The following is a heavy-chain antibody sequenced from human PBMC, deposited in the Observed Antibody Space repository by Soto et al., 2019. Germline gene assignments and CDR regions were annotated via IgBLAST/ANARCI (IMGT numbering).Heavy chain of an antibody. CDR3: AHKGPYYDFWSGTAGYFDY. D-gene: IGHD3-3*01. V-gene: IGHV2-5*02. CDR1: GFSLSTSGVG. J-gene: IGHJ4*02. Sequence: QITLKESGPTLVKPTQTLTLTCTFSGFSLSTSGVGVGWIRQPPGKALEWLALIYWDDDKRYSPSLKSRLTITKDTSKNQVFLTMTNMDPVDTATYYCAHKGPYYDFWSGTAGYFDYWGQGTLVTVSS. CDR2: IYWDDDK.